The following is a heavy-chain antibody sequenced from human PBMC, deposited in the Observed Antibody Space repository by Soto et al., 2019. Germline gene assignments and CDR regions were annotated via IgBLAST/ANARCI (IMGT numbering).Heavy chain of an antibody. Sequence: SVKVSCKASGGTFSSYAISWVRQAPGQGLEWMGGIIPIFGTANYAQKFQGRVTITADESTSTAYMELSSLRSEDTAVYYCARDGLRYFDWLYSYGMDVWGQGTTVTV. D-gene: IGHD3-9*01. V-gene: IGHV1-69*13. CDR2: IIPIFGTA. J-gene: IGHJ6*02. CDR1: GGTFSSYA. CDR3: ARDGLRYFDWLYSYGMDV.